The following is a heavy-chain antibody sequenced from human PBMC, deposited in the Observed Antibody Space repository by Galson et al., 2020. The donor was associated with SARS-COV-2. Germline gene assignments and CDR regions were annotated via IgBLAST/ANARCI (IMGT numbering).Heavy chain of an antibody. CDR2: INPNSGST. CDR3: ARVGSGSYYYYYGMDV. CDR1: RYTFTGYY. D-gene: IGHD1-26*01. V-gene: IGHV1-2*06. J-gene: IGHJ6*02. Sequence: ASVQVSCKASRYTFTGYYMHWVRHAPGQGLKWLGRINPNSGSTNYALKLQGRATMTRDTSISTAYMELSRLRSDDTAVYYCARVGSGSYYYYYGMDVWGQGTTVTVSS.